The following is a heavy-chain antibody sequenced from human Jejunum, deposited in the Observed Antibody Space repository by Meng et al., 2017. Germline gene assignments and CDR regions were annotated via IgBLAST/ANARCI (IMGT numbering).Heavy chain of an antibody. CDR3: ARDYYDSSGVNWLDP. Sequence: QLRLQESGPGLVKPSETLSLTCSVSGGSISSSGYYWGWIRQPPGKGLEWIGNIYSGGRTYYNPSLKSRVTISIDTSKNQFSLSLTSVTAADTAPYFCARDYYDSSGVNWLDPWGQGTLVTVSS. D-gene: IGHD3-22*01. CDR2: IYSGGRT. CDR1: GGSISSSGYY. J-gene: IGHJ5*02. V-gene: IGHV4-39*07.